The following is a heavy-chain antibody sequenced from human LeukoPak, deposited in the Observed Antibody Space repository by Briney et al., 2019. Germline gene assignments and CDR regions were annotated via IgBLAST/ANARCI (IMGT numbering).Heavy chain of an antibody. V-gene: IGHV3-21*01. J-gene: IGHJ4*02. CDR3: ARDHSYYYDSSGYYYFGY. Sequence: PGGSLRLSCAASGFTFSSYSMNWVRQAPGKGLEWVSSISGSSYIYYADSVKGRFTISRDNVKNSLYLQMNSLRAEDTAVYYCARDHSYYYDSSGYYYFGYWGQGTLVTVSS. D-gene: IGHD3-22*01. CDR2: ISGSSYI. CDR1: GFTFSSYS.